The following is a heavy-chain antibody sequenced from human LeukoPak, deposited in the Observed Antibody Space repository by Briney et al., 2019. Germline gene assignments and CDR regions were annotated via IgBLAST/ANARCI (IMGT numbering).Heavy chain of an antibody. CDR2: INHSGST. CDR3: ARDSLVLRYCSGGSCYSEQDYYGMDV. CDR1: GGSFSGYY. D-gene: IGHD2-15*01. V-gene: IGHV4-34*01. J-gene: IGHJ6*02. Sequence: SETLSLTCAVYGGSFSGYYWSWIRQPPGKGLEWIGEINHSGSTYYNPSLKSRVTISVDTSKNQFSLKLSSVTAADTAVYYCARDSLVLRYCSGGSCYSEQDYYGMDVWGQGTAVTVSS.